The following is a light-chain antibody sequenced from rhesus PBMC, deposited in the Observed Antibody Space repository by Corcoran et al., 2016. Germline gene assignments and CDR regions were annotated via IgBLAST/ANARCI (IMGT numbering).Light chain of an antibody. J-gene: IGLJ1*01. CDR1: RSDIGGYNR. Sequence: QAAPTQSPSVSGSPGQSVTISCTGTRSDIGGYNRVSWYQQYPGKAPKLMIYEVTKRPSGISDRFSGSKSGNTASLTLSGLQAEDEAEYYCSSYATTGTYICGPGTRLTVL. CDR2: EVT. CDR3: SSYATTGTYI. V-gene: IGLV2-13*03.